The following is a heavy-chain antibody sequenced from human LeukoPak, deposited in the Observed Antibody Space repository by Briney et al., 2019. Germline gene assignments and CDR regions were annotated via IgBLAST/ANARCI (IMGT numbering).Heavy chain of an antibody. Sequence: GGPLRLSCAASGFTFSNAWMSWVRQAPGKGLERVGRIKSKTDGGTTDYAAPVKGRFTISRDDSKNTLYLQMNSLKTEDTAVYYCTSKYSRQIDYWGQGTLVTVSS. V-gene: IGHV3-15*01. J-gene: IGHJ4*02. CDR2: IKSKTDGGTT. D-gene: IGHD6-6*01. CDR3: TSKYSRQIDY. CDR1: GFTFSNAW.